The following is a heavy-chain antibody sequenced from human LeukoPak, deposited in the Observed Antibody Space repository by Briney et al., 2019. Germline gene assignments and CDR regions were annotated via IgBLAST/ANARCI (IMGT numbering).Heavy chain of an antibody. J-gene: IGHJ4*02. V-gene: IGHV1-8*01. CDR2: MSPNSGDT. Sequence: ASVKVSCKASGYTFTSHDINWVRQAAGQGLEWMGWMSPNSGDTGYAQKFQGRITMTSDSSISTAYMELSSLRSEDTAIYYCVRTPPNWGFDYWGQGTLVTVSS. CDR1: GYTFTSHD. CDR3: VRTPPNWGFDY. D-gene: IGHD7-27*01.